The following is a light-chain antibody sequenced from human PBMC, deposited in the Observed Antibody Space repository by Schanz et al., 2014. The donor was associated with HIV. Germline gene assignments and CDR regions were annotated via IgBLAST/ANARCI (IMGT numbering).Light chain of an antibody. Sequence: DIQMTQSPSTLSASVGDRVSMTCRSSQTISSELAWYQQKPGKAPNLLIYQASILETGVPSRFSGSGSGTEFTLTISSLQPEDFATYYCQRYNSFSHTFGQGTKLDIK. V-gene: IGKV1-5*03. CDR1: QTISSE. J-gene: IGKJ2*01. CDR3: QRYNSFSHT. CDR2: QAS.